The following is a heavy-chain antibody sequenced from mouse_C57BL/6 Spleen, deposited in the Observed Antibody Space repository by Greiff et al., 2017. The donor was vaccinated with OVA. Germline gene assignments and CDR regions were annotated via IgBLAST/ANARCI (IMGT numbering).Heavy chain of an antibody. D-gene: IGHD2-1*01. J-gene: IGHJ1*03. CDR3: ARDLLWSLWYFDV. CDR2: IDAGGSYT. CDR1: GFTFSSYA. V-gene: IGHV5-4*01. Sequence: VQLKESGGGLVKPGGSLKLSCAASGFTFSSYAMSWVRQTPEKRLEWVATIDAGGSYTHYPDNLKGRFTITIDNTKNKQYLQMSHLKSEDTAMYYCARDLLWSLWYFDVWGTGTTVTFSS.